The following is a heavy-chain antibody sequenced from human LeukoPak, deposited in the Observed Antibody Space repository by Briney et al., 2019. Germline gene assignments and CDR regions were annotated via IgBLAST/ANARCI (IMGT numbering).Heavy chain of an antibody. Sequence: GGSLRLSCAASGFTFSAYWMNWVRQAPGKGLEWVANIKQDGSEKYYMDSVKGRFTISRDNAKNSLYLQMNSLRAEDTAVYFCAGGSGWVTDSWGQGTLVTVSA. CDR3: AGGSGWVTDS. D-gene: IGHD6-19*01. CDR1: GFTFSAYW. J-gene: IGHJ4*02. V-gene: IGHV3-7*01. CDR2: IKQDGSEK.